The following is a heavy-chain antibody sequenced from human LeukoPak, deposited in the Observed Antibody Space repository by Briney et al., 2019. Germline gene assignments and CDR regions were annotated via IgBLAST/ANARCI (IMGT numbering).Heavy chain of an antibody. D-gene: IGHD2-15*01. Sequence: PGGSLRLSCAASGFTFSAYPMDWVRQAPGKGLEWVSAISTSGANAYYADSVKGRFTISRDNSKNTLYLQMNSLRAEDTAVYYCAKGDRRKGGGSCYYQFDYWGQGTLVTVSS. CDR1: GFTFSAYP. V-gene: IGHV3-23*01. CDR2: ISTSGANA. J-gene: IGHJ4*02. CDR3: AKGDRRKGGGSCYYQFDY.